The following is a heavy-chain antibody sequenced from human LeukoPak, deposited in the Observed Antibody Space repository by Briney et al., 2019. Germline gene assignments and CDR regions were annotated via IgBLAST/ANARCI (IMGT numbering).Heavy chain of an antibody. Sequence: GGSLRLSCAASGFTFSSYEMNWVRQAPGKGLEWISCISGSGSTIYYADSVKGRFTISRDNAKNSLYLQMNSLRAEDTAVYYCATPYSYGGGDFDYWGQGTLVTVSS. J-gene: IGHJ4*02. CDR1: GFTFSSYE. D-gene: IGHD5-18*01. CDR3: ATPYSYGGGDFDY. CDR2: ISGSGSTI. V-gene: IGHV3-48*03.